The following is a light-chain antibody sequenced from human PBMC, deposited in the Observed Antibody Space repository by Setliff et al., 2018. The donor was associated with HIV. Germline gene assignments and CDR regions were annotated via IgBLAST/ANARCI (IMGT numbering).Light chain of an antibody. Sequence: QSALTQPXXVSGSPGQSITVSCTDIDPYNSVSWYQQLPGKAPKLILYEVSXRPSGISHRFAGSKSDNTASLTISGLEAEDEGSYYCSSYTSSGAPSYVFXXXTKVTVL. J-gene: IGLJ1*01. CDR3: SSYTSSGAPSYV. CDR1: IDPYNS. CDR2: EVS. V-gene: IGLV2-14*01.